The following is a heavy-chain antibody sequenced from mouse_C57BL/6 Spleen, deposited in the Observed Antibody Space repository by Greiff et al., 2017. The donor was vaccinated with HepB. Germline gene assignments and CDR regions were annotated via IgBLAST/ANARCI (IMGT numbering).Heavy chain of an antibody. D-gene: IGHD1-1*01. J-gene: IGHJ2*01. CDR2: IDPSDSYT. Sequence: VQLQQSGAELVMPGASVKLSCKASGYTFTSYWMHWVKQRPGQGLEWIGEIDPSDSYTNYNQKFKGKSTLTVDKSSSTAYMQLSSLTSEDSAVYYCARNYGSSYADYWGQGTTLTVSS. V-gene: IGHV1-69*01. CDR3: ARNYGSSYADY. CDR1: GYTFTSYW.